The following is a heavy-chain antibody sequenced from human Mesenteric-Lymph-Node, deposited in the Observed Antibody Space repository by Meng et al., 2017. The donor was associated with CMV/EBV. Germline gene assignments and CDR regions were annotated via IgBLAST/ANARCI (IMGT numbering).Heavy chain of an antibody. V-gene: IGHV3-23*01. J-gene: IGHJ4*02. CDR1: GFTFSSYA. Sequence: SCAASGFTFSSYAMSWVRQAPGKGLEWVSAISGSGGSTYYADSVKGRFTISRDNSKNTLYLQMNSLRAEDTAVYYCAKTSSSWYGEYFDYWGQGTLVTVSS. D-gene: IGHD6-13*01. CDR2: ISGSGGST. CDR3: AKTSSSWYGEYFDY.